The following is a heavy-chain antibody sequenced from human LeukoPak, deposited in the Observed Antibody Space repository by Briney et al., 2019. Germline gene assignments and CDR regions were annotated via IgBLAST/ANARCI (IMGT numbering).Heavy chain of an antibody. CDR1: GYTFTSYG. Sequence: GASVKVSCKASGYTFTSYGISWVRQAPGQGLEWMGWISTYNGDTNYAQKLQGRVTMTTDTSTSTAYMALRSLRSDDTAVYYCARDHNWVVDYWGQGTLVTVSS. D-gene: IGHD1-1*01. CDR2: ISTYNGDT. CDR3: ARDHNWVVDY. J-gene: IGHJ4*02. V-gene: IGHV1-18*01.